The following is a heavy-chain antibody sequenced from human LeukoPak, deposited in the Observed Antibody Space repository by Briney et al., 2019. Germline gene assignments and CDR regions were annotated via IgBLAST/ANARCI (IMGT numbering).Heavy chain of an antibody. Sequence: ASVKVSCKASGYTFTSYYMHWVRQAPGQGLEWMGIINPSGGSTSYAQKFQGRVTMTRDTSTSTAYMELSSLRSEDTAVYYCARGEMGPAEWGDAFDIWGQGTMVTVSS. V-gene: IGHV1-46*01. CDR3: ARGEMGPAEWGDAFDI. D-gene: IGHD1-26*01. CDR1: GYTFTSYY. CDR2: INPSGGST. J-gene: IGHJ3*02.